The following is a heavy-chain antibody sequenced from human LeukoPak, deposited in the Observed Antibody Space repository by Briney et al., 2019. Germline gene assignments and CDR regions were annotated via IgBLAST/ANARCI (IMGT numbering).Heavy chain of an antibody. CDR1: GYTFTSYG. CDR2: ISAYNGNT. V-gene: IGHV1-18*01. J-gene: IGHJ3*02. D-gene: IGHD3-22*01. Sequence: AASVNVSCTASGYTFTSYGISWVRQAPGQGLEWMGWISAYNGNTNYAQKLQGRVTMTTDTSTSTAYMELRSLRSDDTAVYYCAREGYYDSSGAFDIWGQGTMVTVSS. CDR3: AREGYYDSSGAFDI.